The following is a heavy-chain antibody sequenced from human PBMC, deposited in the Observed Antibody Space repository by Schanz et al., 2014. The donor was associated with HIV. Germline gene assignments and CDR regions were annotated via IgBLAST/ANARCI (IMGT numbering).Heavy chain of an antibody. J-gene: IGHJ1*01. V-gene: IGHV4-34*01. CDR1: GGSFGGYF. CDR3: ARRSLNLITLTPKYFDH. D-gene: IGHD3-22*01. CDR2: INLTGGT. Sequence: QVQLQQWGAGLLKPSETLSLTCAVYGGSFGGYFWSWVRQSPGRGLEWIGEINLTGGTNHNPSLKNRFSFSVDTSKNQLSLQLSSVTAADTAIYYCARRSLNLITLTPKYFDHWGQGTLVTVSS.